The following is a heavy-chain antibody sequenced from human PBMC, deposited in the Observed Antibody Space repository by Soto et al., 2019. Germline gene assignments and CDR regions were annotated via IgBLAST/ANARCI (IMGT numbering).Heavy chain of an antibody. CDR2: IYFSGST. CDR3: ARLFEHGVAWTPDGWFDP. D-gene: IGHD3-3*01. Sequence: QVQLQESGPGLVKPSETLSLTCAISGGSISTYYWSWIRQPPGKGLEWIGYIYFSGSTHYNPSIKSRVTISVDTSKNQFSLKLSSVTAADTAVYYCARLFEHGVAWTPDGWFDPWGQGTLVTVSP. CDR1: GGSISTYY. J-gene: IGHJ5*02. V-gene: IGHV4-59*01.